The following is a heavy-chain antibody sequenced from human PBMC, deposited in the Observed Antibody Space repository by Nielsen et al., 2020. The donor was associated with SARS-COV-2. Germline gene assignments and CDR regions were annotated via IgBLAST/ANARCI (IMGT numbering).Heavy chain of an antibody. Sequence: GESLKISCKGSGYSFTSYWIGRVRQLPGKGLEWMGIIYPGDSDTRYSPSFQGQVTISADKSISTAYLQWSSLKASDTAMYYCARHARPFGPWWLPPDYWGQGTLVTVSS. J-gene: IGHJ4*02. CDR2: IYPGDSDT. V-gene: IGHV5-51*01. D-gene: IGHD2-15*01. CDR3: ARHARPFGPWWLPPDY. CDR1: GYSFTSYW.